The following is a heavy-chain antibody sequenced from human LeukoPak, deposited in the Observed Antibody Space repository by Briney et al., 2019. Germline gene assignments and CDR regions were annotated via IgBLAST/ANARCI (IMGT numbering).Heavy chain of an antibody. D-gene: IGHD3-22*01. J-gene: IGHJ6*03. CDR1: GGTFSSYA. CDR2: IIPIFGTA. V-gene: IGHV1-69*05. Sequence: SVKVSCKASGGTFSSYAISWVRQAPGQGLEGMGGIIPIFGTANYAQKFQGRVTITRNTSISTAYMELSSLRSEDTAVYYCARGPFRYYYDSSGTYYYYYYMDVWGKGTTVTVSS. CDR3: ARGPFRYYYDSSGTYYYYYYMDV.